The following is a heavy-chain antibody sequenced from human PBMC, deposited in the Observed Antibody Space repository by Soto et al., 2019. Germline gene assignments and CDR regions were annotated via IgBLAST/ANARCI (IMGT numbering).Heavy chain of an antibody. Sequence: SETLSLTCTVSGGSINSCDYYWTWVRQPPGKGLEWIGNIFHSGSTYYTPSLQSRVTISPDTSKNHFSLKLSSVTPADTAVYYCARDRYYGSGTYYEFCSGLDGWGRGTTVTVSS. J-gene: IGHJ6*02. V-gene: IGHV4-30-4*01. CDR1: GGSINSCDYY. D-gene: IGHD3-10*01. CDR3: ARDRYYGSGTYYEFCSGLDG. CDR2: IFHSGST.